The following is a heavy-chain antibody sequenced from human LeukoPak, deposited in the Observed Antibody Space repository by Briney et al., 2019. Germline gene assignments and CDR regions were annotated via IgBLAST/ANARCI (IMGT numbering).Heavy chain of an antibody. CDR2: IYYSGST. CDR3: ASYDSSGYFDY. Sequence: SETLSLTCTVSGGSISSYFWSWIRQPPGKGLEWIGYIYYSGSTNYNPSLKSRVTISVDTSKNQFSLKLSSVTAADTAVYYCASYDSSGYFDYWGQGTLVTVSS. V-gene: IGHV4-59*08. D-gene: IGHD3-22*01. CDR1: GGSISSYF. J-gene: IGHJ4*02.